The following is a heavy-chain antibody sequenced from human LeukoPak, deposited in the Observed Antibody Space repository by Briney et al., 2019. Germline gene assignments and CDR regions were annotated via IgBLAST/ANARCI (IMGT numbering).Heavy chain of an antibody. CDR3: ARHWKSSYTLIEY. Sequence: SETLSLTCTVSGGSISTYYWSWIRQPPGKGLEWIGYVYYSGTTNYNPSLKSRVTISVDTSKNQFYLKLSSVTAADTAVYYCARHWKSSYTLIEYWGQGTLVTVSS. CDR2: VYYSGTT. V-gene: IGHV4-59*08. D-gene: IGHD6-13*01. CDR1: GGSISTYY. J-gene: IGHJ4*02.